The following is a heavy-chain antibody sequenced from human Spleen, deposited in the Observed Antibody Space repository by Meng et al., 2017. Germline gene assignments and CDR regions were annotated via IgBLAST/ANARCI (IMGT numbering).Heavy chain of an antibody. V-gene: IGHV3-30*01. CDR3: ARDPAYVLDYDSSGYYFDY. Sequence: GESLKISCAAFGFTFSSYAMHWVRQAPGKGLEWVAVISYDGSNKYYADSVKGRFTISRDNSKNTLYLQMNSLRAEDTAVYYCARDPAYVLDYDSSGYYFDYWGQGTLVTVSS. CDR1: GFTFSSYA. J-gene: IGHJ4*02. CDR2: ISYDGSNK. D-gene: IGHD3-22*01.